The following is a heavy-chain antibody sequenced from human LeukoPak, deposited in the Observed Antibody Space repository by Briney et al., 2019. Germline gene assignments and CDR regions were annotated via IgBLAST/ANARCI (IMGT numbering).Heavy chain of an antibody. J-gene: IGHJ4*02. CDR2: INPSGGST. D-gene: IGHD3-16*01. CDR3: ARXNDSRDPPHFDY. V-gene: IGHV1-46*01. CDR1: GYTFTSYY. Sequence: GAXVKVXXXASGYTFTSYYMHWVRQAPGQGLEWMGIINPSGGSTSYAQKFQGRVTMTRDMSTSTVYMEMSRLRCEDTAVYYCARXNDSRDPPHFDYWGQGTLVTVSS.